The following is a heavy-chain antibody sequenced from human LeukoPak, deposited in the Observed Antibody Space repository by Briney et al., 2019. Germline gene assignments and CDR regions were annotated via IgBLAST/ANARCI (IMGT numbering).Heavy chain of an antibody. D-gene: IGHD5-18*01. J-gene: IGHJ5*02. Sequence: TSVKVSCKASGFTFTTSAIQWVRQARGQRLEWIGWIVVGSGNTNYAQKFQERVTITRDMCTNTAYMELSSLRSEDTAVYYCTAEVPELDRGYSWDPWGQGTLVTVSS. CDR1: GFTFTTSA. CDR2: IVVGSGNT. V-gene: IGHV1-58*02. CDR3: TAEVPELDRGYSWDP.